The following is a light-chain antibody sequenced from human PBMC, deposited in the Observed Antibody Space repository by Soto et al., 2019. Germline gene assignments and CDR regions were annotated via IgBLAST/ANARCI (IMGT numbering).Light chain of an antibody. Sequence: EIVLTQSPGTLSLSPGERATLSCRASQSVSFSYLAWYQQKPGQAPRLLIYGASSRATSIPDRFSGSGSGTDFTLTISRLEPEDFAVYYCQQYGSSQSFGQGTKVEIK. V-gene: IGKV3-20*01. CDR3: QQYGSSQS. CDR1: QSVSFSY. CDR2: GAS. J-gene: IGKJ1*01.